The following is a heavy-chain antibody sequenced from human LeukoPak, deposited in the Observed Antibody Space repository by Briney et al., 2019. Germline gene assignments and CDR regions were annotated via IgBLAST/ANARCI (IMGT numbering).Heavy chain of an antibody. CDR1: GFTFNRYW. J-gene: IGHJ3*02. CDR3: VLDLFSSFAFDI. CDR2: INSDGSST. V-gene: IGHV3-74*01. D-gene: IGHD3/OR15-3a*01. Sequence: GGSLRLSCAASGFTFNRYWMHWVRQAPGKGLLWVSRINSDGSSTYYADSVKGRFTTSRDNAKNALHLQMNSLTAEDTAVYYCVLDLFSSFAFDIWGQGTMVTVSS.